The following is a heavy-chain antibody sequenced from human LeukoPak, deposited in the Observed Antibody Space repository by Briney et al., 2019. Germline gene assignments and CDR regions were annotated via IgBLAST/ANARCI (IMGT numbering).Heavy chain of an antibody. CDR2: FDTEDGET. J-gene: IGHJ4*02. D-gene: IGHD6-19*01. CDR1: GYTLTELS. V-gene: IGHV1-24*01. CDR3: ATSSSIAVAPRYFDY. Sequence: ASVKVSCKDSGYTLTELSMHWVRQAPGKGLEWMGGFDTEDGETIYAQKFQGRVTMTEDTSTDTAYMELSSLRSEDTAVYYCATSSSIAVAPRYFDYWGQGTLVTVSS.